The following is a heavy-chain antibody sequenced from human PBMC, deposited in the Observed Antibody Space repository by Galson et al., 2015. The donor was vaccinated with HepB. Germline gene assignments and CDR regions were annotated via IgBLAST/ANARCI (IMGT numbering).Heavy chain of an antibody. J-gene: IGHJ5*02. D-gene: IGHD1-1*01. V-gene: IGHV3-21*01. CDR3: ARLQLELQYNWFDP. CDR2: ISSSSSYI. CDR1: GFTFSSYS. Sequence: SLRLSCAASGFTFSSYSMNWVRQAPGKGLEWVSSISSSSSYIYYADSVKGRFTISRDNAKNSLYLQMNSLRAEDTAVYYCARLQLELQYNWFDPWGQGTLVTVSS.